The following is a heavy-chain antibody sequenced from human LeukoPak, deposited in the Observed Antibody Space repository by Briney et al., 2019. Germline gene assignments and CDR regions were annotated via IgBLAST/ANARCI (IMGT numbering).Heavy chain of an antibody. V-gene: IGHV5-51*01. CDR2: IYPGNSYT. CDR1: GYSFTSYW. J-gene: IGHJ4*02. Sequence: GESLKISCKGSGYSFTSYWIGWVRQMPGKGLEWMGIIYPGNSYTRYSPSFQGHVTTSADKSISTAYLQWSSLKASDTAMYYCARQKAYDSSGFPDPYLGYWGQGTLVTVSS. D-gene: IGHD3-22*01. CDR3: ARQKAYDSSGFPDPYLGY.